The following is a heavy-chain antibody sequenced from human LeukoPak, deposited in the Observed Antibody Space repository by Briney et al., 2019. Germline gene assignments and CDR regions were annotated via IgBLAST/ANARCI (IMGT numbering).Heavy chain of an antibody. Sequence: GTSVNVSCTASGFTFTSSAMQWVRQARGQRLEWIGWIVVASGNTNYAQKFPERVTITRDMSTSTAYMELSSLRAEDTAVYYCAAGGGIVGATTAFDIWGQGTMVTVSS. CDR1: GFTFTSSA. J-gene: IGHJ3*02. CDR2: IVVASGNT. D-gene: IGHD1-26*01. CDR3: AAGGGIVGATTAFDI. V-gene: IGHV1-58*02.